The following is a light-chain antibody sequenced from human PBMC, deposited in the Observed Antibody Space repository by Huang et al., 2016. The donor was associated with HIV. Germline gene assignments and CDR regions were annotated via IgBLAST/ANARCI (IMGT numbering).Light chain of an antibody. V-gene: IGKV3-15*01. CDR1: QSVSSN. CDR3: QQYNSWPGT. Sequence: EIVMTQSPATLSGSPGESATLSGRARQSVSSNLGWYQQKPGQAPRLLIYSTSTRATGIPARFSGSGSGKEFTLTISSLQSEDFAVYRCQQYNSWPGTFGQGTKVEIK. J-gene: IGKJ1*01. CDR2: STS.